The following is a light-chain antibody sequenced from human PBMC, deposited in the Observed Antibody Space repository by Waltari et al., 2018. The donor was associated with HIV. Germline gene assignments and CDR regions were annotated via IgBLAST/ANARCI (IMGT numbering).Light chain of an antibody. J-gene: IGLJ3*02. CDR2: SNK. V-gene: IGLV1-44*01. Sequence: QSVLTQPPSASGTPGQRVIISCSGNRSTIGSNTVNWYQQFSGAAPTLLIYSNKQRPSAVPDRFSGSKSGSAASLAISGLKSEDEADYHCATWDDALSGPVFGAGTKLTV. CDR3: ATWDDALSGPV. CDR1: RSTIGSNT.